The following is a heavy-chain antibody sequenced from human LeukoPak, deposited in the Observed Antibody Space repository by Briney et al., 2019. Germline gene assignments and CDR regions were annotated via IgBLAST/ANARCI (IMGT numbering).Heavy chain of an antibody. CDR1: GFTFSRYG. V-gene: IGHV3-30*02. J-gene: IGHJ4*02. CDR2: IRYDESDK. D-gene: IGHD3-10*01. Sequence: GGSLRLSCAASGFTFSRYGMHWVRQAPGKGLEWVAFIRYDESDKKYKDSVKGRFTVSKDNSKNTVSLQMNSLRFEDTAVYYCATYFYASGNYYNYIYYWGQGALVTVSS. CDR3: ATYFYASGNYYNYIYY.